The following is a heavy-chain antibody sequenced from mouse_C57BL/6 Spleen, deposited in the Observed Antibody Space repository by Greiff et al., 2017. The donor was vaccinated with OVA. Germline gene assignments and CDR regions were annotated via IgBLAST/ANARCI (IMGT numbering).Heavy chain of an antibody. CDR1: GFSLSTFGMG. V-gene: IGHV8-8*01. Sequence: QVTLKVSGPGILQPSQTLSLSCSFSGFSLSTFGMGVGWLRQPSGKGLVWLAHSWWDDDKYYNPALKSRLTISKDTSNNQVFLKIANVDTADTATYYCARIENGYYSYWGQGTTLTVSS. D-gene: IGHD2-3*01. CDR3: ARIENGYYSY. CDR2: SWWDDDK. J-gene: IGHJ2*01.